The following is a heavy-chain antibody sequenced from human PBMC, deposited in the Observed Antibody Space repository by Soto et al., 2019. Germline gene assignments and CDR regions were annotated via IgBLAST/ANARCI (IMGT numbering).Heavy chain of an antibody. D-gene: IGHD4-17*01. J-gene: IGHJ4*02. CDR1: GASIRNYY. CDR2: VYTPDYT. V-gene: IGHV4-59*01. Sequence: KTSETLSLTCSVSGASIRNYYWHWVRQLPGKGLEWIGYVYTPDYTRYNSSLKSRVTISVDTSKNHFSLKLSSVTAADTAVYYCTRVGGYYGDYPNFDYWGQGALVTVSS. CDR3: TRVGGYYGDYPNFDY.